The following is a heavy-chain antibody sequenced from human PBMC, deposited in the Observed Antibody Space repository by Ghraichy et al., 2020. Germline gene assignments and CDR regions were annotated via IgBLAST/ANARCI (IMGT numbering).Heavy chain of an antibody. CDR3: TRLQAAAGMSQYYYGMDV. V-gene: IGHV3-73*01. Sequence: GGSLRLSCAASGFTFSGSAMHWVRQASGKGLEWVGRIRSKANSYATAYAASVKGRFTISRDDSKNTAYLQMNSLKTEDTAVYYCTRLQAAAGMSQYYYGMDVWGQGTTVTVSS. J-gene: IGHJ6*02. CDR2: IRSKANSYAT. CDR1: GFTFSGSA. D-gene: IGHD6-13*01.